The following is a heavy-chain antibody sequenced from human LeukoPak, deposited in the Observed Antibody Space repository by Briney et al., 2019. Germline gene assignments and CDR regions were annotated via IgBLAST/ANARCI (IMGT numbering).Heavy chain of an antibody. J-gene: IGHJ4*02. V-gene: IGHV3-30*04. CDR2: ISYDGSNK. Sequence: PGGSLRLSCAASGFTFSSYAMHWVRQAPGKGLEWVAVISYDGSNKYYADSVKGRFTISRDNSKKTLYLQMNSLRAEDTAVYYCARVFPGDIVATILGSDYWGQGTLVTVSS. D-gene: IGHD5-12*01. CDR1: GFTFSSYA. CDR3: ARVFPGDIVATILGSDY.